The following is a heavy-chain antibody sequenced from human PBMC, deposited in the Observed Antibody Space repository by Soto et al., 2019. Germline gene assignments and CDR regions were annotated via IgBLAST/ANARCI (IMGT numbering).Heavy chain of an antibody. Sequence: GGSLRLSCAASGFTFSSYSMNWVRQAPGKGLEWVSYISSSSSTIYYADSVKGRFTISRDNAKNSLYLQMSSLRDEDTAVYYCAREKGLVTGDAFDIWGQGTMVTVSS. CDR1: GFTFSSYS. D-gene: IGHD5-18*01. V-gene: IGHV3-48*02. J-gene: IGHJ3*02. CDR3: AREKGLVTGDAFDI. CDR2: ISSSSSTI.